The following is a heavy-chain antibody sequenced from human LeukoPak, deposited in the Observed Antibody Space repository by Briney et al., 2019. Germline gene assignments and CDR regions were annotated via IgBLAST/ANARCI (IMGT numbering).Heavy chain of an antibody. CDR3: ARDSSMLRGPLVIYYFDF. J-gene: IGHJ4*02. CDR1: GLTFSTYA. CDR2: ISGSGGST. V-gene: IGHV3-23*01. D-gene: IGHD3-10*01. Sequence: PGGSLRLSCAASGLTFSTYAMNWVRQAPGKGMEWVSAISGSGGSTYYADSVKGRLTISRDNCKNTVYLQMNRLRDEETALYYCARDSSMLRGPLVIYYFDFWGQGTLVTVSS.